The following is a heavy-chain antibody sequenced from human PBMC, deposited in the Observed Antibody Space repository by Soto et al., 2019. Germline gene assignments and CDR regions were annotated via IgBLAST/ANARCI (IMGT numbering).Heavy chain of an antibody. Sequence: GGSLRLSCVASGFTFSSYSMNWVRQAPGKGLEWVSSISSSSSYIYYADSVKGRFTISRDNAKNSLYLQMNSLRAEDTAVYYCARDGSYYDSSGYYYDYFDYWGQGTLVTVSS. CDR3: ARDGSYYDSSGYYYDYFDY. D-gene: IGHD3-22*01. V-gene: IGHV3-21*01. CDR2: ISSSSSYI. CDR1: GFTFSSYS. J-gene: IGHJ4*02.